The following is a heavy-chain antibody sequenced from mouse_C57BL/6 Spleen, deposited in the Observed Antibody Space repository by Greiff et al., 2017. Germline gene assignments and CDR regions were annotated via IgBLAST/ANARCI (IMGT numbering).Heavy chain of an antibody. D-gene: IGHD2-3*01. CDR3: ARSGDGYYFSYAMDY. V-gene: IGHV1-81*01. CDR2: IYPRSGNT. CDR1: GYTFTSYG. J-gene: IGHJ4*01. Sequence: VQLQQSGAELARPGASVKLSCKASGYTFTSYGISWVKQRTGQGLEWIGEIYPRSGNTYYNEKFKGKATLTADKSSSTAYMELRSLTSEDSAVYFCARSGDGYYFSYAMDYWGQGTSVTVSS.